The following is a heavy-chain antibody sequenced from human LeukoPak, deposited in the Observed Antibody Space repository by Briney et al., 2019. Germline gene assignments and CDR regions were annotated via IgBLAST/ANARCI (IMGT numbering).Heavy chain of an antibody. J-gene: IGHJ4*02. Sequence: SETLSLTCAVYGGAFSNYYWSWIRQPPGKGLECIGYIYYSGSTNYNPSLKSRVTISVDTSKNQFSLKLSSVAAADTAVYYCARVRLSNSNHFDYWGQGTLVTVSS. V-gene: IGHV4-59*01. CDR1: GGAFSNYY. D-gene: IGHD4-11*01. CDR2: IYYSGST. CDR3: ARVRLSNSNHFDY.